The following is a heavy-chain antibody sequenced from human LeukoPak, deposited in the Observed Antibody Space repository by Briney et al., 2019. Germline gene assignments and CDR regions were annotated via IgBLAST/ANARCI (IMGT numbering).Heavy chain of an antibody. Sequence: SETLSLTCTVSGGSISSYYWSWIRQPPGKGLEWIGYIYYSGSTNYNPSLKSRVTISVDTSKNQFSLKQSSVTAADTAVYYCARGFGSGYYGVFDYWGQGTLVTVSS. CDR3: ARGFGSGYYGVFDY. CDR2: IYYSGST. V-gene: IGHV4-59*01. CDR1: GGSISSYY. J-gene: IGHJ4*02. D-gene: IGHD3-22*01.